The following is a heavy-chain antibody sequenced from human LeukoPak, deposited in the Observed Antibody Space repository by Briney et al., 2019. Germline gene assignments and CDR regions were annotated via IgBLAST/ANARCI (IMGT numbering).Heavy chain of an antibody. CDR3: IAAAGTLYYYGMDV. CDR2: INPSGGST. D-gene: IGHD6-13*01. V-gene: IGHV1-46*01. J-gene: IGHJ6*02. CDR1: GYTFTSYY. Sequence: ASVKVSCKASGYTFTSYYMHWVRQAPGQGLEWMGIINPSGGSTSYAQKFQGRVTMTRDTSTSTVYMELSSLRSEDTAVYYYIAAAGTLYYYGMDVWGQGTTVTVSS.